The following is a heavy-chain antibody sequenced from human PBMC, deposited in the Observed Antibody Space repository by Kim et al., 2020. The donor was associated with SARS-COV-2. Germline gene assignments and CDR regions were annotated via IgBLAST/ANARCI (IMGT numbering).Heavy chain of an antibody. V-gene: IGHV3-30*04. CDR2: ISYDGSHK. CDR3: ARVRRSLGQWLVGYFQH. J-gene: IGHJ1*01. D-gene: IGHD6-19*01. Sequence: GGSLRLSCAASGFTFSSYAMHWVRQAPGKGLEWVTVISYDGSHKYYADSVKGRFTISRDNSKNTLYLQMNSLRPEDTAVYYCARVRRSLGQWLVGYFQHWGQGTLVTVSS. CDR1: GFTFSSYA.